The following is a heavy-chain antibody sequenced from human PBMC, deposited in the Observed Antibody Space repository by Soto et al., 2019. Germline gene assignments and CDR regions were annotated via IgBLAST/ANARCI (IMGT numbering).Heavy chain of an antibody. D-gene: IGHD1-26*01. V-gene: IGHV3-30*03. J-gene: IGHJ4*02. CDR1: GFTFSSYG. Sequence: PGGSLRLSCAASGFTFSSYGMHWVRQAPGKGLEWVAVISYDGSNKYSADSVKGRFTISRDTSKNTLSLQLDSLRAEDTAVYYCARGVPVGAIGRFYFDSWGQGTLVTVSS. CDR3: ARGVPVGAIGRFYFDS. CDR2: ISYDGSNK.